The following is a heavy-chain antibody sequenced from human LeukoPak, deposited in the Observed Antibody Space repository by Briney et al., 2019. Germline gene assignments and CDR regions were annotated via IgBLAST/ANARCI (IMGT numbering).Heavy chain of an antibody. Sequence: GGSLRLSCAASGFTFSDYNMRWIRQAPGKGLEWVSSISRSGSTKYYADSVKGRFTISRDNSKNTLYLQMNSLRAEDTAVYYCARGGDYYDSSGYYYWSDAFDIWGQGTMVTVSS. D-gene: IGHD3-22*01. CDR3: ARGGDYYDSSGYYYWSDAFDI. V-gene: IGHV3-11*04. CDR1: GFTFSDYN. CDR2: ISRSGSTK. J-gene: IGHJ3*02.